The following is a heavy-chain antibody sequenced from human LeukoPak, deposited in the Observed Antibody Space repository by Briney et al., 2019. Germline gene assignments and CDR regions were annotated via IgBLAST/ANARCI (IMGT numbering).Heavy chain of an antibody. CDR2: ISSSSSYI. Sequence: GGSLRLSCAASGFTFSSYSMNWVRQAPGKGLEWVSSISSSSSYIYYADSVKGRFTISRDNAKNSLYLQMNSLRAEDTAVYYCARAGIAAAGPTANYYYMDVWGKGTTVTVSS. CDR3: ARAGIAAAGPTANYYYMDV. D-gene: IGHD6-13*01. J-gene: IGHJ6*03. CDR1: GFTFSSYS. V-gene: IGHV3-21*01.